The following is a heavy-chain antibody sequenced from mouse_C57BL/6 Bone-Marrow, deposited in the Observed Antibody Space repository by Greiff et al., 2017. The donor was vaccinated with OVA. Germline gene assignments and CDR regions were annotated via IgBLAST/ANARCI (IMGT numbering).Heavy chain of an antibody. CDR3: ARWGYYYGSSSWFAY. V-gene: IGHV1-81*01. J-gene: IGHJ3*01. D-gene: IGHD1-1*01. CDR2: IYPRSGNT. CDR1: GYTFTSYG. Sequence: VQLQQSGAELARPGASVKLSCKASGYTFTSYGISWVKQRTGQGLEWIGEIYPRSGNTYYNEKFKGKATLTADKSPSTAYMELRSLTSEDSAVYFCARWGYYYGSSSWFAYWGQGTLVTVSA.